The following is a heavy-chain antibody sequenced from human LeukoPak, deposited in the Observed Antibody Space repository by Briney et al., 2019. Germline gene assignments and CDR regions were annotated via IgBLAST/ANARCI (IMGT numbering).Heavy chain of an antibody. CDR3: ARIGSDYYDSSGPLDY. J-gene: IGHJ4*02. D-gene: IGHD3-22*01. CDR2: IYYSGRT. Sequence: PSETLSLICTVSGGSVSSSSYYWGWIRQPPGKGLEWIGYIYYSGRTNYNPSLKSRVTMSVDTSKNQFSLKLSSVTALDTAVYYCARIGSDYYDSSGPLDYWGQGTLVTVSS. CDR1: GGSVSSSSYY. V-gene: IGHV4-39*07.